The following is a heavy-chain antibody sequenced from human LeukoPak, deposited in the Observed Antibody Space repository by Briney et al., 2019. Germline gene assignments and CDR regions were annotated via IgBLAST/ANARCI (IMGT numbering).Heavy chain of an antibody. Sequence: GGSLRLSCAASGFTFSSYAMHWVRQAPGKGLEWVAVISYDGSNKYYADSVKGRFTISRDNSKNTLYLQMNSLRAEDTAVYYCARDLGIAARHFDYWGQGTLVTVSS. CDR1: GFTFSSYA. CDR3: ARDLGIAARHFDY. CDR2: ISYDGSNK. V-gene: IGHV3-30-3*01. D-gene: IGHD6-6*01. J-gene: IGHJ4*02.